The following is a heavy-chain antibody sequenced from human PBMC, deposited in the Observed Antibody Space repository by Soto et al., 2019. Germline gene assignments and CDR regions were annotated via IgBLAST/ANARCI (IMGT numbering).Heavy chain of an antibody. CDR3: AIHGPKDYDFWSGYEYYFDY. J-gene: IGHJ4*02. V-gene: IGHV4-39*01. Sequence: SETLSLTCTVSGGSISSSSYYWGWIRQPPGKGLEWIGSIYYSGSTYYNPSLKSRVTISVDTSKNQFSLKLSSVTAADTAVYYCAIHGPKDYDFWSGYEYYFDYWGQGTLVTVSS. CDR2: IYYSGST. D-gene: IGHD3-3*01. CDR1: GGSISSSSYY.